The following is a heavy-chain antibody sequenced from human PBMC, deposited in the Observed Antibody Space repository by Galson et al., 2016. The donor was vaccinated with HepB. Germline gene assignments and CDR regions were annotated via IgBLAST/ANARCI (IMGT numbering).Heavy chain of an antibody. D-gene: IGHD3-9*01. CDR1: GFTFSRYW. Sequence: SLRLSCAASGFTFSRYWMHWVRQVPGKGLVWVSRINSDGSSRNYADSVKGRFTISRDNAESTLYLQMNSLRVEDTALYYCAVSMGGAFDWSDYLDYWGQETLVAVTS. J-gene: IGHJ4*02. CDR3: AVSMGGAFDWSDYLDY. CDR2: INSDGSSR. V-gene: IGHV3-74*01.